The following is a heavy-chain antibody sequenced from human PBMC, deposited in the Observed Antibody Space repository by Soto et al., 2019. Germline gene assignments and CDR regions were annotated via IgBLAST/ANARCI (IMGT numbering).Heavy chain of an antibody. V-gene: IGHV1-18*01. Sequence: QVQLVQSGAEVKKPGASVKVSCKASGYTFTSYGISWVRQAPGQGLEWVGWISGYDGNTDYAHKFRGRVTMTTDTSTKTACVDLGGLGSDDTAVYYCARHNSQWPNWFDPWGQGTPVTVSS. J-gene: IGHJ5*02. CDR1: GYTFTSYG. CDR3: ARHNSQWPNWFDP. D-gene: IGHD1-1*01. CDR2: ISGYDGNT.